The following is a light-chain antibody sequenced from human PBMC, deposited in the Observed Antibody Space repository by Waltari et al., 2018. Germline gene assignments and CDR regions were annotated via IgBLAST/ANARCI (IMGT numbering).Light chain of an antibody. CDR3: SSFTGSSTWL. CDR1: SSDVGGYNY. V-gene: IGLV2-14*01. CDR2: DVN. J-gene: IGLJ3*02. Sequence: QSALTQPASVSGSPGQSITISCTGSSSDVGGYNYVSWYQLHPAKAPKLMIYDVNNRPSGVSHRFSGSKSGNTASLAISGLQAEDEADYYCSSFTGSSTWLFGGGTKLTVL.